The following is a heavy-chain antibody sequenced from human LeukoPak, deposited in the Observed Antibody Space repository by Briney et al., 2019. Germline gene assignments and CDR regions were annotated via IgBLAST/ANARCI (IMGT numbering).Heavy chain of an antibody. V-gene: IGHV3-21*01. Sequence: GGSLRLSCAASGFTFSSYSMNWVRQAPGKGLEWVSSISSSSSYIYYADSVKGRFSISRDNAKNSLYLQMNSLRAEDTAVYYCAGDLEYSSSARLDYWGQGTLVTVSS. CDR1: GFTFSSYS. J-gene: IGHJ4*02. CDR2: ISSSSSYI. D-gene: IGHD6-6*01. CDR3: AGDLEYSSSARLDY.